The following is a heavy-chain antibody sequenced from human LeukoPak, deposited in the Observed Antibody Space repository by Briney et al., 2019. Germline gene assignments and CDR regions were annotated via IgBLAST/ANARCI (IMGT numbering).Heavy chain of an antibody. CDR3: ARVDQNWFDP. CDR1: RGTFSSYA. Sequence: GASVKVSCKASRGTFSSYAISWVRQAPGQGLEWMGGIIPIFGTANYAQKFQRRVTITADESTSTAYMELSSLRSEDTAVYYCARVDQNWFDPWGQGTLVTVSS. J-gene: IGHJ5*02. V-gene: IGHV1-69*13. D-gene: IGHD2-2*01. CDR2: IIPIFGTA.